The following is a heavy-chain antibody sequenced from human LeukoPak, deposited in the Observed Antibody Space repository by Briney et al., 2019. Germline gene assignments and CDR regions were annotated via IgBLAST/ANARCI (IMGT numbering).Heavy chain of an antibody. V-gene: IGHV3-23*01. Sequence: GGSLRLSCAAYGFTFSSYAMSWVRQAPGKGLEWVSAISGSGGSTYYADSVKGRFTISRDNSKNTLYLQMNSLRDEDTAVYYCARDRNWHLDYWGQGALVTVSS. D-gene: IGHD5-24*01. CDR2: ISGSGGST. J-gene: IGHJ4*02. CDR3: ARDRNWHLDY. CDR1: GFTFSSYA.